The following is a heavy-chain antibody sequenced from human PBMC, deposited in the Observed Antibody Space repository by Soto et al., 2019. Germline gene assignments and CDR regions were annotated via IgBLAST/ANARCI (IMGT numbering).Heavy chain of an antibody. Sequence: EVQLLESGGGLVQPGGSLRLSCAASGFTFSNYAVTWVRQAPGKGLEWVSTISGSGGSTYYADSVKGRFTISRDNSKNELYLQINRLRAEDTAVYYSPKDHRSSWYEIDYWGKGSLVTDSS. D-gene: IGHD6-13*01. V-gene: IGHV3-23*01. CDR2: ISGSGGST. CDR3: PKDHRSSWYEIDY. CDR1: GFTFSNYA. J-gene: IGHJ4*02.